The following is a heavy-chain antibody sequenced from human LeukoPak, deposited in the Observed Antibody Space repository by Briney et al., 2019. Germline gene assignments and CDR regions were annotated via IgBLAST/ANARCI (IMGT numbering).Heavy chain of an antibody. CDR1: GGSISSYY. CDR2: IDYRGST. Sequence: SETLSLTCTVSGGSISSYYWSWIRQPPGKGLEWIAYIDYRGSTTYNPSLKSRVTISVDTSRNQFSLKLSSVTAADTAVYYCARSRSGYSYDHAAFDIWGQGTMVTVSS. D-gene: IGHD5-18*01. CDR3: ARSRSGYSYDHAAFDI. J-gene: IGHJ3*02. V-gene: IGHV4-59*01.